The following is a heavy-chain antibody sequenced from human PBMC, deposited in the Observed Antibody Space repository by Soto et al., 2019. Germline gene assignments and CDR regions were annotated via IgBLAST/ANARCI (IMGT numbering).Heavy chain of an antibody. Sequence: QMQLVQSGAEVKKPGSSVKVSCKASGGTFNNYIISWVRQAPGQGLKWMGGVTPIFNTSDYAQNFQGKVTFTADESTGTVYMELKRLEFGDTAVYYCAREGRGTGWGGYAVDVWGQGTKVIVSS. V-gene: IGHV1-69*01. CDR1: GGTFNNYI. CDR2: VTPIFNTS. D-gene: IGHD1-1*01. CDR3: AREGRGTGWGGYAVDV. J-gene: IGHJ3*01.